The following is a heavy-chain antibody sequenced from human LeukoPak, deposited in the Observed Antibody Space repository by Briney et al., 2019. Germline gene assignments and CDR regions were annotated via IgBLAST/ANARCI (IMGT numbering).Heavy chain of an antibody. J-gene: IGHJ4*02. CDR3: ARTYYDILTGYYY. V-gene: IGHV4-39*01. Sequence: SETLSLTCTVSGGSISSSSYYWGWIRQPPGKGLEWIGSIYHSGSTYYNPSLKSRVTISVDTSKNQFSLKLSSVTAADTAVYYCARTYYDILTGYYYWGQGTLVTVSS. CDR1: GGSISSSSYY. CDR2: IYHSGST. D-gene: IGHD3-9*01.